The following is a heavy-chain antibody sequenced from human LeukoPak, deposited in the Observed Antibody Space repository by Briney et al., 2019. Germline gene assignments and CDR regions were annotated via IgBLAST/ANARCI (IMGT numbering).Heavy chain of an antibody. J-gene: IGHJ5*02. V-gene: IGHV1-8*01. CDR3: ARDQGRITIFGVVPNWFDP. CDR1: GYTFTSYD. Sequence: ASVKVSCKASGYTFTSYDINWVRQATGQGLEWMGWMNPNSGNTGYAQKFQGRVTMTRNTSISTAYMELSSLRSEDTAVYYCARDQGRITIFGVVPNWFDPWGQGTLVTVSS. D-gene: IGHD3-3*01. CDR2: MNPNSGNT.